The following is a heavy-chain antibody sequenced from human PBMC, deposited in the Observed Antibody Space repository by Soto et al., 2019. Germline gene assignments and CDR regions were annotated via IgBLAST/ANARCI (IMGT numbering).Heavy chain of an antibody. CDR3: ARSIVVVVAATQRSYYMDV. D-gene: IGHD2-15*01. V-gene: IGHV4-59*01. CDR1: GGSISSYY. CDR2: IYYSGST. Sequence: SETLSLTCTVSGGSISSYYWSWIRQPPGKGLEWIGYIYYSGSTNYNPSLKSRVTISVDTSKNQFSLKLSSVTAADTAVYYCARSIVVVVAATQRSYYMDVWGKGTTVTVSS. J-gene: IGHJ6*03.